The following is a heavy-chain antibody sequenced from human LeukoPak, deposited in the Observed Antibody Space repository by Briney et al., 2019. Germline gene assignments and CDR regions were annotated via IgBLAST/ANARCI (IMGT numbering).Heavy chain of an antibody. J-gene: IGHJ4*02. CDR3: ARGFWGVYGDGYDY. V-gene: IGHV3-7*01. CDR2: INQDGTEK. Sequence: GESLRLSCAASGFTFTTYWMSWVRQFPGKGLEWVANINQDGTEKYYVDSVKGRFTISRDNAKNSLYLQMTSLRAEDTAVYYCARGFWGVYGDGYDYWGQGTLVTVSS. CDR1: GFTFTTYW. D-gene: IGHD4-17*01.